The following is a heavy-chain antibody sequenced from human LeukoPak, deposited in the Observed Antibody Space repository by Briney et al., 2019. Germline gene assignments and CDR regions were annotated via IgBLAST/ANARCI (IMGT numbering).Heavy chain of an antibody. Sequence: ASVKVSCKASGYTFTGYYMHRVRQAPGQGLEWMGWINPHTGGTNYAQRFQGRVTMTRDTSISTAYMELSGLTSDDTAVYYCARPYCSGGSCHDYFDYWGQGTLVTVSS. J-gene: IGHJ4*02. V-gene: IGHV1-2*02. CDR3: ARPYCSGGSCHDYFDY. CDR2: INPHTGGT. D-gene: IGHD2-15*01. CDR1: GYTFTGYY.